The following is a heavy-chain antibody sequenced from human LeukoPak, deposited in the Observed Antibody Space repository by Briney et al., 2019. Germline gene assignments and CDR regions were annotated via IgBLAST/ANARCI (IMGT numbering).Heavy chain of an antibody. CDR3: ARDLAYGDDFWSGYYYGMDV. J-gene: IGHJ6*02. Sequence: PGGSLRHSCAASGFTFSSYSMNWVRQAPGKGLEWVSSISSSSSYIYYADSVKGRFTISRDNAKNSLYLQMNSLRAEDTAVYYCARDLAYGDDFWSGYYYGMDVWGQGTTVTVSS. CDR2: ISSSSSYI. V-gene: IGHV3-21*01. D-gene: IGHD3-3*01. CDR1: GFTFSSYS.